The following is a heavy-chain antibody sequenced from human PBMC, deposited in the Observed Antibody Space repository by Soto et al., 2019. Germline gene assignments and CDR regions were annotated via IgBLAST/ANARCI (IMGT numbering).Heavy chain of an antibody. J-gene: IGHJ6*02. V-gene: IGHV4-39*01. CDR3: ARRNDYGDNEFGMDV. CDR1: GGSISSSSYY. D-gene: IGHD4-17*01. CDR2: IYYSGST. Sequence: PSETLSLTCTVPGGSISSSSYYWGWIRQPPGKGLEWIGSIYYSGSTYYNPSLKSRVTISVDTSKNQFSLKLSSVTAADTAVYYCARRNDYGDNEFGMDVWGQGTTVTVSS.